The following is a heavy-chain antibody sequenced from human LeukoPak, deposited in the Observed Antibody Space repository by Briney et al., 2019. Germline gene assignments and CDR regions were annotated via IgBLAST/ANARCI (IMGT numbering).Heavy chain of an antibody. CDR1: GGSLSSRGYY. CDR2: IYYSGCN. D-gene: IGHD3-22*01. J-gene: IGHJ5*02. V-gene: IGHV4-31*03. Sequence: SETLSVTRTVSGGSLSSRGYYLSWIRPHPGKGLEWMGYIYYSGCNYYNPSLKSRVTISVDTSKNQFSLKLSSVTAADTVVYYCAREIGYYYDSSGYSWFDPWGQGTLVTVSS. CDR3: AREIGYYYDSSGYSWFDP.